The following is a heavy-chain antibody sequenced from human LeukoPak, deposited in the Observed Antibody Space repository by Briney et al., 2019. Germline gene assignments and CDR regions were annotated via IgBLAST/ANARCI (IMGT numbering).Heavy chain of an antibody. CDR1: GFTFSSYW. Sequence: GGSLLLSCAASGFTFSSYWMSWVRPAPGKGLEWVANIKEDGSEKYYVGSVKGRFIISRDNAKNSLYLQMNSLISEDTAVYYCARDKAGVGATTLNYWGQGALVTVSS. J-gene: IGHJ4*02. D-gene: IGHD1-26*01. V-gene: IGHV3-7*01. CDR2: IKEDGSEK. CDR3: ARDKAGVGATTLNY.